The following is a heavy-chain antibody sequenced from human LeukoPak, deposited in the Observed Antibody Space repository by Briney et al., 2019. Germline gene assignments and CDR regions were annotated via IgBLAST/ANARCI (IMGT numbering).Heavy chain of an antibody. CDR3: ARVTVLRCFDWLLGGYYFDY. V-gene: IGHV4-34*01. CDR2: INHSGST. Sequence: SETLSLTCAVYGGSFSGYYWSWIRQPPGKGLEWIGEINHSGSTNYNPSLKSRVTISVDTSKNQFSLKLSSVTAADTAVYYCARVTVLRCFDWLLGGYYFDYWGQGTLVTVSS. J-gene: IGHJ4*02. CDR1: GGSFSGYY. D-gene: IGHD3-9*01.